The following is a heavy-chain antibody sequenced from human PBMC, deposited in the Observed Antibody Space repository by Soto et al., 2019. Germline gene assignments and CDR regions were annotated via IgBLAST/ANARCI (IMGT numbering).Heavy chain of an antibody. CDR1: GGSLSSGDCY. Sequence: SETMSLTCTVSGGSLSSGDCYWSWLRQPPGKGLEWIGYIYYSGSTYYNPSLKSRVTISVDTSKNQFSLKLSSVTAADTAVYYCARGRYGDYDFDYFDYWGQGTLVTVSS. CDR3: ARGRYGDYDFDYFDY. D-gene: IGHD4-17*01. CDR2: IYYSGST. J-gene: IGHJ4*02. V-gene: IGHV4-30-4*01.